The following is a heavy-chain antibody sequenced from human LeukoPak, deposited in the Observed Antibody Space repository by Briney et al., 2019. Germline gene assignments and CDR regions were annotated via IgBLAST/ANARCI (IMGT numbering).Heavy chain of an antibody. CDR3: ARAPSYDSPSYYYYYGMDV. CDR2: IYYSVST. J-gene: IGHJ6*02. Sequence: PSETLSLTCTVSGGSISSYYWSWIRQPPGKGLEWIGYIYYSVSTNYNPSLKSRVTISVDTSKNQFSLKLSSVTAADTAVYYCARAPSYDSPSYYYYYGMDVWGQGTTVTVSS. V-gene: IGHV4-59*01. CDR1: GGSISSYY. D-gene: IGHD3-22*01.